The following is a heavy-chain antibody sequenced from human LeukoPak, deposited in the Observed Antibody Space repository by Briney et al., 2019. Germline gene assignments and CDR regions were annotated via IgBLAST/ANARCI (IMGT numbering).Heavy chain of an antibody. V-gene: IGHV3-23*01. CDR2: ISGSGGST. J-gene: IGHJ4*02. Sequence: GGSLRLSCAASGFTFSSYAMSWVRQAPGKGLEGVSAISGSGGSTYYADSVKGRFTISRDNSKNTLYLQMNSLRAEDTAVYYCAKTPTVTTRGSYFDYWGQGTLVTVSS. D-gene: IGHD4-4*01. CDR1: GFTFSSYA. CDR3: AKTPTVTTRGSYFDY.